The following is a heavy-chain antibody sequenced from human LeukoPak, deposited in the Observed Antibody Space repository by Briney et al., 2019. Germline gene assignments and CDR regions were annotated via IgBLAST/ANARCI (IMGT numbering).Heavy chain of an antibody. J-gene: IGHJ3*02. CDR3: ARLRLKYYDFWSGYSQGAFDI. V-gene: IGHV4-34*01. D-gene: IGHD3-3*01. CDR2: INHSGST. CDR1: GGSFSGYY. Sequence: SETLSLTCAVYGGSFSGYYWSWLRQPPGKGLEWIGEINHSGSTNYNPSLKSRVTISVDTSKKQFSLNLSSVTAADTAVYYCARLRLKYYDFWSGYSQGAFDIWGQGTMVTVSS.